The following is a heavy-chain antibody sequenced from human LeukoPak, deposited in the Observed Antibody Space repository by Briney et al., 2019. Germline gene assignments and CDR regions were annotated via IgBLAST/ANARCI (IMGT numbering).Heavy chain of an antibody. D-gene: IGHD6-19*01. CDR2: ISGSGGST. J-gene: IGHJ4*02. CDR3: AKHEYSSEPNYFDY. CDR1: GFTFSSYA. V-gene: IGHV3-23*01. Sequence: HPGGSLRLSCAASGFTFSSYAMSWVRQAPGKGLEWVSAISGSGGSTYYADSVKGRFTISRDNSKNTLYLQVNSLRAEDTAVYFCAKHEYSSEPNYFDYWGQGTLVTVSS.